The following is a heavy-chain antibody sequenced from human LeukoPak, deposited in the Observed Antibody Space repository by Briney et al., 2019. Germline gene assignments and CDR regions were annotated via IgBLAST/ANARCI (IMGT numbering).Heavy chain of an antibody. Sequence: SETLSPTCTVSGGSISSYYWSWIRQPPGKGLEWIGYIYYSGSTNYNPSLKSRVTISVDTSKNQFSLKLSSVTAADTAVYYCARGKAVAGPIHFDYWGQGTLVTVSS. CDR1: GGSISSYY. CDR3: ARGKAVAGPIHFDY. J-gene: IGHJ4*02. V-gene: IGHV4-59*01. D-gene: IGHD6-19*01. CDR2: IYYSGST.